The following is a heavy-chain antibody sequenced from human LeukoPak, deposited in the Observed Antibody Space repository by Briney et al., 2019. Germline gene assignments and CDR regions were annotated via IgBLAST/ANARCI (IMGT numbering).Heavy chain of an antibody. CDR1: GYTFTSYG. CDR3: ARRTSGSYYAYGMDV. V-gene: IGHV1-18*01. Sequence: ASVKVSCKASGYTFTSYGISWVRQAPGQGLEWMGWIGAYNGNTNYARKLQGRVTMTTDTSTSTAYMELRSLRSDDTAVYYCARRTSGSYYAYGMDVWGQGTTVTVSS. CDR2: IGAYNGNT. D-gene: IGHD1-26*01. J-gene: IGHJ6*02.